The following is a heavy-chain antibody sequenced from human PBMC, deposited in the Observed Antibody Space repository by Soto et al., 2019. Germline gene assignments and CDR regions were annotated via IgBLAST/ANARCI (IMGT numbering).Heavy chain of an antibody. V-gene: IGHV3-21*01. J-gene: IGHJ6*02. CDR2: ISSSSSSI. D-gene: IGHD4-4*01. Sequence: GGSLRLSSAASAFTFSTYSMNWVRQAPGKGLEWVSSISSSSSSIYYADSMEGRFTISRDNTKNSLYLQMTSLRAEDTAVYYCARASFTGYGMDVWGQGTTVTVSS. CDR3: ARASFTGYGMDV. CDR1: AFTFSTYS.